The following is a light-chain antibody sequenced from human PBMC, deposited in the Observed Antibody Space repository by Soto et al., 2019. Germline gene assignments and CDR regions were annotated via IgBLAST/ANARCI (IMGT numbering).Light chain of an antibody. J-gene: IGLJ3*02. CDR3: SSYAGNNNEGV. CDR1: SSDVGGYNY. CDR2: EVN. V-gene: IGLV2-8*01. Sequence: QSVLTQPPSASGSPGQSVTISCTGTSSDVGGYNYVSWYQQHPGKAPKLMIYEVNKRPSGVPDRFSGSKSGNTPSLTVSGLQAEDEGDYYCSSYAGNNNEGVFGGGTKLTVL.